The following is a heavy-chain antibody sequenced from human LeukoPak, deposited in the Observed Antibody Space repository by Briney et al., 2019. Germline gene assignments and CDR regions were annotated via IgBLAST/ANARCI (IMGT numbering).Heavy chain of an antibody. CDR2: ISSSSTI. CDR1: GFTFSSYS. V-gene: IGHV3-48*01. Sequence: GGSLRLSCAASGFTFSSYSMNWVRQAPGKGLEWVSYISSSSTIYYADSVKGRFTISRDNAKNSLYLQMNSLRAEDTAVYYCVRFLEWLPDGDYWGQGTLVTVSS. CDR3: VRFLEWLPDGDY. D-gene: IGHD3-3*01. J-gene: IGHJ4*02.